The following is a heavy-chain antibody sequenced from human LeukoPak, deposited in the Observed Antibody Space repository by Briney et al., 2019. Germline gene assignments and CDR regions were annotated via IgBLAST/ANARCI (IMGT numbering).Heavy chain of an antibody. Sequence: PSETLSLTCTVSGGSISSGGYYWSWIRQPPGKGLEWIGYIYHSGSTYYNPSLKSRVTISVDRSKNQFSLKLSSVTAADTAVYYCATTPTRPLDAFDIWGQGTMVTVSS. D-gene: IGHD1-14*01. V-gene: IGHV4-30-2*01. CDR1: GGSISSGGYY. J-gene: IGHJ3*02. CDR2: IYHSGST. CDR3: ATTPTRPLDAFDI.